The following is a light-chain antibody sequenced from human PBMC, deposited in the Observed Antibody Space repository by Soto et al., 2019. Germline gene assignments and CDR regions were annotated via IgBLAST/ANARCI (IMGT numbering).Light chain of an antibody. Sequence: DIQMTQSPSSLSASVGDRVTITCRASQSISNYLNWFQQRPGKAPKLLIFAASSLQSGVPSRFSGSGSGTDFILTISSLQPEDFATYYCQQSSIYPRTFGQGTQLEI. CDR1: QSISNY. J-gene: IGKJ2*01. CDR3: QQSSIYPRT. CDR2: AAS. V-gene: IGKV1-39*01.